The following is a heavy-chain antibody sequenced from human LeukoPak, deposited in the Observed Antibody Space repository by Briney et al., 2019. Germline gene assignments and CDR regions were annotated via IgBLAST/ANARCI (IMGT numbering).Heavy chain of an antibody. CDR1: GFIFSTYW. Sequence: PGGSLRLSCAASGFIFSTYWMSWVRQAPGKGLEWVANIKQDGSEKYYVDSVKGRFTISRDNAKNSLFLQMNSLRAEDTAVYYCAKGGARPTGYYYYMDVWGKGTTVTVSS. V-gene: IGHV3-7*03. CDR3: AKGGARPTGYYYYMDV. J-gene: IGHJ6*03. CDR2: IKQDGSEK.